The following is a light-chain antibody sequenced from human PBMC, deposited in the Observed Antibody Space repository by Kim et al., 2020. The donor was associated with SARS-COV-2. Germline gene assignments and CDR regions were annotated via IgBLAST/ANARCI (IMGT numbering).Light chain of an antibody. V-gene: IGKV3-20*01. CDR2: GAS. CDR3: QQYDSSPRT. Sequence: SPGERATLSCRASQSVTSNYLAWYQQKPGQAPRLLIYGASSRATGIPDRFSGSGSGTDFTLTISRLEPEDFAVYYCQQYDSSPRTVGQGTKGEIK. J-gene: IGKJ1*01. CDR1: QSVTSNY.